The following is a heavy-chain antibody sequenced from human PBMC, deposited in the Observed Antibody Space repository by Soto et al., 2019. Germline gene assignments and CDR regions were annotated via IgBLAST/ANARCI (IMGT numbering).Heavy chain of an antibody. CDR1: GFTFSSYA. D-gene: IGHD5-12*01. J-gene: IGHJ6*02. Sequence: GGSLRLSCAASGFTFSSYAMSWVRQAPGKGLEWVSAISGSGGRTYYADSVKGRFTISRDNSKNTLYLKMNSLRAEDTAVYYSAKVGYGHYYYYGMDVWGQGTTFTVSS. CDR2: ISGSGGRT. V-gene: IGHV3-23*01. CDR3: AKVGYGHYYYYGMDV.